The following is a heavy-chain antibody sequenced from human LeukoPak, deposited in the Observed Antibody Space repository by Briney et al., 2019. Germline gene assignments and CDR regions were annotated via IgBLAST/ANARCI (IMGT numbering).Heavy chain of an antibody. J-gene: IGHJ5*02. CDR1: GGTFSSFA. Sequence: SVKVSCKASGGTFSSFAISWVQQAPGQGLEWMGGIIPIFGTPKYTQKFQGRVTITADESTSTAYMELRSLRSEDTAVYYCARVQMVRGVVSRSWFDPWGQGTLVTVSS. D-gene: IGHD3-10*01. CDR2: IIPIFGTP. V-gene: IGHV1-69*13. CDR3: ARVQMVRGVVSRSWFDP.